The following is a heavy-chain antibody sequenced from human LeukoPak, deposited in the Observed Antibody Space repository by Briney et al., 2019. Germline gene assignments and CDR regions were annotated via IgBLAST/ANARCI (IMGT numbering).Heavy chain of an antibody. CDR1: GFTFSNYA. V-gene: IGHV3-30-3*01. CDR2: ISYDGSNK. D-gene: IGHD7-27*01. Sequence: GGSLRLSCAASGFTFSNYAMHWVRQAPGKGLEWVAVISYDGSNKYYADSVKGRFTISRDNSKNTLYLQMNSLRTEDTAVYFCARDSWALDYRGQGTLVTVSS. CDR3: ARDSWALDY. J-gene: IGHJ4*02.